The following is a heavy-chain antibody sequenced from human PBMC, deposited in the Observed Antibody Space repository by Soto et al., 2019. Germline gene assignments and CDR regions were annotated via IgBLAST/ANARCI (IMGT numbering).Heavy chain of an antibody. J-gene: IGHJ2*01. CDR1: GGSITKSSYY. Sequence: QVQLQESGPGLVQPSETLSLTCNVSGGSITKSSYYWGWIRQPPGKGLEWIGSFYYSATTYYNPSLKSRVTISVDTSKNQFSLNMTSVTAADTAVYYCARSSFWRYGGNMMYPGYIDLWGRGTLVTASS. CDR3: ARSSFWRYGGNMMYPGYIDL. D-gene: IGHD2-15*01. V-gene: IGHV4-39*01. CDR2: FYYSATT.